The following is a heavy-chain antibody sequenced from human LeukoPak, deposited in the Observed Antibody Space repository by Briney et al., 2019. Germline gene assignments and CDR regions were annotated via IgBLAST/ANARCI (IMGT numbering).Heavy chain of an antibody. CDR3: ARNRAQFSDILTDYSPFDI. CDR2: ISSTSSYI. J-gene: IGHJ3*02. Sequence: GGSLRLSCAASGFTFSSYEMNWVRQAPGKGLEWVSSISSTSSYIYYADSVKGRFTISRDDAKNSLFLQMNSLRAEDTAVYFCARNRAQFSDILTDYSPFDIWGQGTMVTVSS. D-gene: IGHD3-9*01. CDR1: GFTFSSYE. V-gene: IGHV3-21*01.